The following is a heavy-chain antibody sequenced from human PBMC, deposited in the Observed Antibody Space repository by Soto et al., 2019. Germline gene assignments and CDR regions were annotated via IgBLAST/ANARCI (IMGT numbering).Heavy chain of an antibody. CDR1: GFTFSSYA. J-gene: IGHJ4*02. CDR2: ISYDGSNK. Sequence: GGSLRLSCAASGFTFSSYAMHWVRQAPGKGLEWVAVISYDGSNKYYADSVKGRFTISRDNSKNTLYLQMNSLRAEDTAVYYCYFWGSDYYFDYWGQGTLVTVSS. CDR3: YFWGSDYYFDY. D-gene: IGHD7-27*01. V-gene: IGHV3-30*04.